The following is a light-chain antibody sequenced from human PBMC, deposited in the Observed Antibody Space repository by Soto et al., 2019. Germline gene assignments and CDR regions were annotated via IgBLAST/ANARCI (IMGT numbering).Light chain of an antibody. CDR3: QQYGGSPRT. CDR1: QSVTKS. CDR2: GAS. V-gene: IGKV3-20*01. J-gene: IGKJ1*01. Sequence: EIVLTQSPGTLSLYQGERATLSCRASQSVTKSLAWYQQKPGQAPRLLIYGASSRATGIPDRFSGSGSGTDFTLTISRLEPEDFAVYYCQQYGGSPRTFGQGTKVDVK.